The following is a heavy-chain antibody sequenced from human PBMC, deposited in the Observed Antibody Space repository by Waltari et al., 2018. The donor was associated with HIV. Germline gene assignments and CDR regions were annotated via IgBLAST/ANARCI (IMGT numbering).Heavy chain of an antibody. CDR3: ARGLGRDSSSSREGGY. J-gene: IGHJ4*02. CDR1: GVSLRGYY. D-gene: IGHD6-6*01. V-gene: IGHV4-34*01. Sequence: HVQLQQWGAGLLKPSETLSLPCAVYGVSLRGYYWCWIRQPPGKGLEWIGEINHSGSTNYNPSLKSRVTISVDTSKNQFSLKLSSVTAADTAVYYCARGLGRDSSSSREGGYWGQGTLVTVSS. CDR2: INHSGST.